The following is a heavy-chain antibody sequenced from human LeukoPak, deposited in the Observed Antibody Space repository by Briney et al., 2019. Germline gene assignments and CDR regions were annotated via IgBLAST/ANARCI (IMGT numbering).Heavy chain of an antibody. Sequence: PSETLSLTCTVSGGSISSGDYYWSWIRQPPGKSLEWIGYIYYSGSTYFNPSLKSRVTISVDTSKNQFPLKLSSVAAADTAVYYCARPGRRWLQVDYWGQGTLVTVSS. D-gene: IGHD5-24*01. J-gene: IGHJ4*02. V-gene: IGHV4-30-4*08. CDR3: ARPGRRWLQVDY. CDR1: GGSISSGDYY. CDR2: IYYSGST.